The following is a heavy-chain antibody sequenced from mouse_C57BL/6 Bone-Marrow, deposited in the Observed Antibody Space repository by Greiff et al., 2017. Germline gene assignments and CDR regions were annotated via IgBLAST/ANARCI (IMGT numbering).Heavy chain of an antibody. V-gene: IGHV1-7*01. D-gene: IGHD2-4*01. CDR1: GYTFTSYW. CDR2: INPSSGYT. CDR3: ARSKGGSYDYDGGYYFDY. Sequence: VKLMESGAELAKPGASVKLSCKASGYTFTSYWMHWVKQRPGQGLEWIGYINPSSGYTKYNQKFKDKATLTADNSSSTAYMQLSSLTYEDSAVYYCARSKGGSYDYDGGYYFDYWGQGTTLTVSS. J-gene: IGHJ2*01.